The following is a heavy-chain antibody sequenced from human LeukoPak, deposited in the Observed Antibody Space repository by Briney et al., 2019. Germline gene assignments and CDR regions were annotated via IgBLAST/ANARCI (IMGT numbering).Heavy chain of an antibody. Sequence: GGSLRLSCAASGFTFSSYGMHWVRQAPGKGLEWVAFIRYDGSNKYYADSVKGRFTISRDNSKNTLYLQMNSLRVDDTAVYYCARGTSPFLTDFDYWGQGNLVTVSS. D-gene: IGHD3-9*01. J-gene: IGHJ4*02. CDR1: GFTFSSYG. CDR3: ARGTSPFLTDFDY. CDR2: IRYDGSNK. V-gene: IGHV3-30*02.